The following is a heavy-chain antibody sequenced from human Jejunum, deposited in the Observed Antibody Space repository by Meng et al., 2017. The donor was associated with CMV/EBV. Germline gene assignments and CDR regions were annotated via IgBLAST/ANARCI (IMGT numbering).Heavy chain of an antibody. J-gene: IGHJ6*02. CDR2: IDSSGSTT. V-gene: IGHV3-48*03. Sequence: FRSYEMNWVRQAPGKGLEWLSHIDSSGSTTSYTDSVKGRFTISRDNAKNSLYLQMNRLRAEDTALYYCAREPAVYAPPDYYGMDVWGQGTTVTVSS. CDR1: FRSYE. CDR3: AREPAVYAPPDYYGMDV. D-gene: IGHD2-8*01.